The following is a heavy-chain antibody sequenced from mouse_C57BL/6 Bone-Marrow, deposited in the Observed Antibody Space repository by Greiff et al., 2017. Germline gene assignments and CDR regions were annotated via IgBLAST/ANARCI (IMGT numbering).Heavy chain of an antibody. CDR1: GFTFTDYY. CDR2: IDPEDGDT. J-gene: IGHJ4*01. Sequence: EVQLQQPGAELVRPGASVKLSCKASGFTFTDYYMHWVKQRPEQGLEWIGRIDPEDGDTDYAPKFKGKATLTADTSSNTAYLQLSSLASEDSADYYYTSPYALDYWGQGTSVTVSS. V-gene: IGHV14-1*01. CDR3: TSPYALDY.